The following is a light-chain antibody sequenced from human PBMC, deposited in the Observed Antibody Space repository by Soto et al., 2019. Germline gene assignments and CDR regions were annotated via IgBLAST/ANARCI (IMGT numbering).Light chain of an antibody. CDR3: EQRSNWPRFT. CDR2: DAS. J-gene: IGKJ3*01. V-gene: IGKV3-11*01. Sequence: EIVLTQSPATLSLSPGERATLSCRASQSVSSYLAWYQQKPGQSPRLLIYDASNKATGIPARFSCSGSGTDFTLTLSSVETEGFAVYYCEQRSNWPRFTFGSGTKVDIK. CDR1: QSVSSY.